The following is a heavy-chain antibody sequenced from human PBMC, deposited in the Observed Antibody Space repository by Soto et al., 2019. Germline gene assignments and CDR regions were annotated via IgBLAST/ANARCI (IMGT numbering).Heavy chain of an antibody. CDR1: GGTFSSYA. Sequence: QVQLVQSGAEVKKPGSSVKVSCKASGGTFSSYAISWVRQAPGQGLEWMGGIIPIFGTANYAQKFQGRVTVTADESRSTAYMELSSLRSEDTAVYYCARGRRIAAARIYGMDVWGQGTTVTVSS. J-gene: IGHJ6*02. CDR2: IIPIFGTA. D-gene: IGHD6-13*01. CDR3: ARGRRIAAARIYGMDV. V-gene: IGHV1-69*12.